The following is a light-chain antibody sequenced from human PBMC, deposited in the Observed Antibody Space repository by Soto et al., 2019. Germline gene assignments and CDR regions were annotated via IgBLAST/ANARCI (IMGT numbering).Light chain of an antibody. CDR2: YDD. Sequence: QSVLIQPPSVSGAPGQTVTISCSGSSSNIGDNAVTWYQQVPGKAPRLLIYYDDLLPSGVSDRFSGSKSGTSASLAISGLQPDDEDDYYCAARDDRLNGRVFGGGTQRTVL. J-gene: IGLJ2*01. V-gene: IGLV1-36*01. CDR1: SSNIGDNA. CDR3: AARDDRLNGRV.